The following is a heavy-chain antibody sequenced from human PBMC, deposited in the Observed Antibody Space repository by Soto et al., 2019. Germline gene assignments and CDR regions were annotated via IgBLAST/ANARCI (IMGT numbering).Heavy chain of an antibody. D-gene: IGHD2-15*01. CDR3: ARDDCSGGSCYPPTGAFDI. CDR2: INPVNGPT. V-gene: IGHV1-3*05. CDR1: GYTFTTYA. Sequence: QVELVQSGAEEKKPGASVKVSCKASGYTFTTYAMHWVRQAPGQRLEWMGWINPVNGPTKYSQKFQGRVTFAGDTSASTAYMEVGSLTSEDTAVYYCARDDCSGGSCYPPTGAFDIWGQGTMVTVSS. J-gene: IGHJ3*02.